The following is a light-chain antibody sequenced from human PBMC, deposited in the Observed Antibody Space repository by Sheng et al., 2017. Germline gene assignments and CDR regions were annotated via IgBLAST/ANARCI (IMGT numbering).Light chain of an antibody. CDR2: AAS. Sequence: DIQMTQSPSSLSASVGDRVTIACRATQYISNNVNWYQQKLGEAPKLLIYAASIFQSGVPSRFSGSGSGTDFTLTITSLQPDDFATYICQQTYSAPLTFGGGTKVDIK. CDR1: QYISNN. V-gene: IGKV1-39*01. J-gene: IGKJ4*01. CDR3: QQTYSAPLT.